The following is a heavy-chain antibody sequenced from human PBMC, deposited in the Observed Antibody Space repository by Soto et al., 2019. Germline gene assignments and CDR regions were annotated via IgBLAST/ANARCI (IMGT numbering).Heavy chain of an antibody. V-gene: IGHV6-1*01. Sequence: SQTLSLTCAISGDSVSSNSATCDWIRQSPSRGLEWLGRTYYRSKWYNDYAVSVKSRITINPDTSNNQLSLQLNSVTPDDTAVYYCARLIGNSWLDSWGQGTLVTVSS. CDR2: TYYRSKWYN. J-gene: IGHJ5*01. D-gene: IGHD2-8*01. CDR1: GDSVSSNSAT. CDR3: ARLIGNSWLDS.